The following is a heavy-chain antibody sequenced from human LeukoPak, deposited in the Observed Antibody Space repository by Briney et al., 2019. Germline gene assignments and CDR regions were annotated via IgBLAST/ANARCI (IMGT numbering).Heavy chain of an antibody. D-gene: IGHD3-10*01. V-gene: IGHV4-59*11. J-gene: IGHJ4*02. CDR1: GGSINRHY. Sequence: SETLSLTCSVSGGSINRHYWSWIRQPPGKRLEWIGYIFNTGNTNYNPSPASRVTMSVDTSRAQFFLRLSPVTAADTAIYYCASRPADTTWYGVFDYWSQGTLVTVSS. CDR2: IFNTGNT. CDR3: ASRPADTTWYGVFDY.